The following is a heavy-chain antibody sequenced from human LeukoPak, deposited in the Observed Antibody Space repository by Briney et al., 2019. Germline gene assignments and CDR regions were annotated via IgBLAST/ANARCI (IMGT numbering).Heavy chain of an antibody. V-gene: IGHV3-21*01. J-gene: IGHJ4*02. CDR2: ISNSGSYI. CDR3: AREGRPFSTSSPLDY. D-gene: IGHD6-6*01. CDR1: GFTFSSYN. Sequence: GGSLRLSCAASGFTFSSYNMNWVRQAPGKGLEWVSYISNSGSYIYYVDSVKGRFTISRDNAKNSLSPQIHSLRVEDTAVYYCAREGRPFSTSSPLDYWGQGTLVTVSS.